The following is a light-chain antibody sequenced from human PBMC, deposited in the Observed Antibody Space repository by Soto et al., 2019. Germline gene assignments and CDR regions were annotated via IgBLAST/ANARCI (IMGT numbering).Light chain of an antibody. CDR1: TGDIGAFNY. CDR3: CSYAGSYTWV. V-gene: IGLV2-11*01. CDR2: DVS. J-gene: IGLJ3*02. Sequence: QSALTQPPSASGSPGQSVTISCTGTTGDIGAFNYVSWYQQHPGKAPKLMIYDVSKRPSGVPDRFSGSKSGNTASLTISGLQAEDEADYYCCSYAGSYTWVFGGGTKVTVL.